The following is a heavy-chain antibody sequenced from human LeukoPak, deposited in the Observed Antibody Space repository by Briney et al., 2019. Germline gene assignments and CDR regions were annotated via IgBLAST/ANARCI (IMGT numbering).Heavy chain of an antibody. V-gene: IGHV3-33*01. CDR2: IWYDGSNK. D-gene: IGHD3-16*02. CDR3: ARGPPGSDRAFDV. J-gene: IGHJ3*01. Sequence: GRSLRLSCAASGFTFSSYGMHWVRQAPGKGLEWVAVIWYDGSNKYYADSVKGRFTISRDNSKNTLYLQMNSLRAEDTAVYYCARGPPGSDRAFDVWGQGTMVTVSS. CDR1: GFTFSSYG.